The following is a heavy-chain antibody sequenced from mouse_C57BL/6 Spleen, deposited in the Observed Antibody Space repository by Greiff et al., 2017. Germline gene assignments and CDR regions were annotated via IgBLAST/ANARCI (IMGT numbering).Heavy chain of an antibody. CDR1: GFTFSDYG. D-gene: IGHD1-1*01. CDR2: ISSGSSTI. J-gene: IGHJ1*03. V-gene: IGHV5-17*01. Sequence: EVKLMESGGGLVKPGGSLKLSCAASGFTFSDYGMHWVRQAPEKGLEWVAYISSGSSTIYYADTVKGRFTISRDNAKNTLFLQMTSLRSEDTAMYYCARPNTAVVAPAFDVWGTGTTVTVSS. CDR3: ARPNTAVVAPAFDV.